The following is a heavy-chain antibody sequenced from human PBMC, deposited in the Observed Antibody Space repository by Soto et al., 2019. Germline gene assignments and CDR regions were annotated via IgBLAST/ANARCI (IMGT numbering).Heavy chain of an antibody. D-gene: IGHD5-12*01. V-gene: IGHV1-3*01. Sequence: QVQFVQSGAEVKKPGASVRVSCKASGYDFTKFAIYWVRQAPGQRLEWMGWIDAGNGKTKYSQNFQGRVTITRDTSASTADMELSSLISEDMAVYYCARGRWVAPTADYYLDYWGQGTLVTVSS. CDR3: ARGRWVAPTADYYLDY. CDR1: GYDFTKFA. J-gene: IGHJ4*02. CDR2: IDAGNGKT.